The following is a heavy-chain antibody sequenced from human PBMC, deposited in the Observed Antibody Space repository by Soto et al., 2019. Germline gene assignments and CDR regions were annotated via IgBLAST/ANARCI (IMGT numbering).Heavy chain of an antibody. V-gene: IGHV3-30-3*01. CDR2: ISYDGSNK. J-gene: IGHJ4*02. Sequence: QVQLVESGGGVVQPGRSLRLSCAASGFTFSSYAMHWVRQAPGKGLEWVAVISYDGSNKYYADSVKGRFTISRDNSKNTLYLQMNSLRADDTAVYYCARVKGWGFGEFSYYFDYWGQGTLVTVSS. CDR3: ARVKGWGFGEFSYYFDY. D-gene: IGHD3-10*01. CDR1: GFTFSSYA.